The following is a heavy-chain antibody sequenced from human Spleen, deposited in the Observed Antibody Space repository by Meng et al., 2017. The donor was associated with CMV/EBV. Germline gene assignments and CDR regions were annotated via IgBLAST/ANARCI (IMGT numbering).Heavy chain of an antibody. CDR1: GFTFSRYS. D-gene: IGHD3-3*01. J-gene: IGHJ6*02. Sequence: GGSLRLSCAASGFTFSRYSMNWVRQAPGKGLEWVGRIKSKTDGGTTDYAAPVKGRFTISRDDSKNTLYLQMNSLKTEDTAVYYCTTGVTIFGGYYYGMDVWGQGTTVTSP. CDR3: TTGVTIFGGYYYGMDV. V-gene: IGHV3-15*01. CDR2: IKSKTDGGTT.